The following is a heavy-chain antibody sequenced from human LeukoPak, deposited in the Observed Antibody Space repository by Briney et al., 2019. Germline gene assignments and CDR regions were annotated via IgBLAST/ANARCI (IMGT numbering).Heavy chain of an antibody. V-gene: IGHV1-2*02. Sequence: ASVKVSCKASGYTFTGYYIHWVRQAPGQGLEWMGWIKPNSGDTNYAQKFQGRVTMTRDTSISTAYMELSRLTSDDTAVYYCARGNYGGNSYDAFDIWGQGAMVTVSS. CDR3: ARGNYGGNSYDAFDI. CDR1: GYTFTGYY. CDR2: IKPNSGDT. J-gene: IGHJ3*02. D-gene: IGHD4-23*01.